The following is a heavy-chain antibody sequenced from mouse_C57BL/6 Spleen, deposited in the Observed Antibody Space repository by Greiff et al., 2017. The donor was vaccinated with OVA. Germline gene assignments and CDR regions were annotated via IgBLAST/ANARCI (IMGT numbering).Heavy chain of an antibody. CDR3: ARHYDGYSWYFDV. D-gene: IGHD2-3*01. CDR2: ISNGGGST. CDR1: GFTFSDYY. V-gene: IGHV5-12*01. Sequence: EVKLVESGGGLVQPGGSLKLSCAASGFTFSDYYMYWVRQTPEKRLEWVAYISNGGGSTYYPDTVKGRFTISRDNAKNTLYLQMSRLKSEDTAMYYCARHYDGYSWYFDVWGTGTTVTVSS. J-gene: IGHJ1*03.